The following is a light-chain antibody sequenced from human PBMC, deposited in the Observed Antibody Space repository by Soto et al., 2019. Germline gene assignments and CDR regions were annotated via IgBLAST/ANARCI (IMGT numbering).Light chain of an antibody. CDR1: SSNIGAGYD. CDR2: GNS. Sequence: QSVLTQPPSVSGAPGQRVTISCTGSSSNIGAGYDVHWYQQLPGTAPKLLIYGNSNRPSGVPDRFSGSKSGTSASLAITGLQAEDDADYYCQSYDGSLSGRVFGTGTKLTVL. CDR3: QSYDGSLSGRV. J-gene: IGLJ1*01. V-gene: IGLV1-40*01.